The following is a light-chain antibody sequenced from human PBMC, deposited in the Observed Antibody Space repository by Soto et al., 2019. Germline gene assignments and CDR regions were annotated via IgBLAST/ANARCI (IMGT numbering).Light chain of an antibody. CDR3: SSYAISRDVV. V-gene: IGLV2-14*01. J-gene: IGLJ2*01. CDR2: DVI. Sequence: QSALTQPASVSGSPGQSITISCTGTSSDVGGYDYVSWYQQHPGKAPKLMIYDVINRPSGVSNRFSGSKSGNTASLTISGLQADDEADYYCSSYAISRDVVFGGGTKLTVL. CDR1: SSDVGGYDY.